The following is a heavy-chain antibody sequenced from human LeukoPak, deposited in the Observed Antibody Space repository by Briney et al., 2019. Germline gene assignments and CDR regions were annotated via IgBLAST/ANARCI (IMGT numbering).Heavy chain of an antibody. Sequence: SETLSLTCTVSGGSISSYYWSWIRQPAGKGLEWIGRIYTSGSTNYNPSLKSRVTMSVDTSKNQFSLKLSSVTAADTAVYYCARDYYDSSGYTYYMDVGDKGSTVTVSS. V-gene: IGHV4-4*07. CDR3: ARDYYDSSGYTYYMDV. J-gene: IGHJ6*03. CDR1: GGSISSYY. CDR2: IYTSGST. D-gene: IGHD3-22*01.